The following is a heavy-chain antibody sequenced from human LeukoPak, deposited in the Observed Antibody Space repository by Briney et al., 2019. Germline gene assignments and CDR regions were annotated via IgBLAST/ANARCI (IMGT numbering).Heavy chain of an antibody. Sequence: GGSLRLSCAASGFTFNNYAMSWVRQAPGKGLEWVSAISGSGGTTYYADSVKGRFTFSRDNSKNTLYLQMNSLRAEDTAVYYCARMNYVSTGWGAPFDYWGQGTLVTVSS. CDR3: ARMNYVSTGWGAPFDY. CDR2: ISGSGGTT. J-gene: IGHJ4*02. CDR1: GFTFNNYA. V-gene: IGHV3-23*01. D-gene: IGHD1-7*01.